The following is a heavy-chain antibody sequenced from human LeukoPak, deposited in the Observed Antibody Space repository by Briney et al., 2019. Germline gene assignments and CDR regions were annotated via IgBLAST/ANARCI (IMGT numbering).Heavy chain of an antibody. Sequence: GGSLRLSCAASGFTFSSYGMHWVRQAPGKGLERVALISYDGSNKYYADSVKGRFTISRDNSKNTLCLQMNSLRVEDTAVYYCAKSLGYCSGGSCYGLDYWGQGTLVTVSS. J-gene: IGHJ4*02. CDR2: ISYDGSNK. V-gene: IGHV3-30*18. CDR3: AKSLGYCSGGSCYGLDY. CDR1: GFTFSSYG. D-gene: IGHD2-15*01.